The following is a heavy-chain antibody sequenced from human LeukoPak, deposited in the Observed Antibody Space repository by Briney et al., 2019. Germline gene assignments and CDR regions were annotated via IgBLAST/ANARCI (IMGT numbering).Heavy chain of an antibody. CDR3: ASQDVLHNGAHWVHLQH. D-gene: IGHD2-8*01. CDR1: GFTFSSYG. CDR2: IWYDGSNK. V-gene: IGHV3-33*01. Sequence: GGSLRLSCAASGFTFSSYGMHWVRQAPGKGLEWVATIWYDGSNKYYADSVKGRFTISRDNSKNTLYLQMNSLRAEDTAVYYCASQDVLHNGAHWVHLQHWGQGTLVTVSS. J-gene: IGHJ1*01.